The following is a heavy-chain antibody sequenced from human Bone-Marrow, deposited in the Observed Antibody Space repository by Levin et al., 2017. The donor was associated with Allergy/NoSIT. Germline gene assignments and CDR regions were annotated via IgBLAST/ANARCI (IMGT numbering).Heavy chain of an antibody. V-gene: IGHV3-23*01. CDR2: ISGSGGST. J-gene: IGHJ6*02. Sequence: GESLKISCAASGFTFSSYAMSWVRQAPGKGLEWVSAISGSGGSTYYADSVKGRFTISRDNSKNTLYLQMNSLRAEDTAVYYCAKREIGGGSSWQGDYYYGMDVWGQGTTVTVSS. CDR3: AKREIGGGSSWQGDYYYGMDV. CDR1: GFTFSSYA. D-gene: IGHD6-13*01.